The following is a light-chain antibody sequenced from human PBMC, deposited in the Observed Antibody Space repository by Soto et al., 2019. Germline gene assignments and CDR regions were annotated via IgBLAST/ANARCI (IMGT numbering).Light chain of an antibody. CDR1: QSVSSY. Sequence: DIQMTQSPSSLSASVGDRVTITCRASQSVSSYLNWYQHKPGKAPRLLIYAASHLQSGVPSRFSGSGSGTDFTLTISSLQPEDYAAYYCQQSFSAPYTFGHWTNLDIK. V-gene: IGKV1-39*01. CDR2: AAS. J-gene: IGKJ2*01. CDR3: QQSFSAPYT.